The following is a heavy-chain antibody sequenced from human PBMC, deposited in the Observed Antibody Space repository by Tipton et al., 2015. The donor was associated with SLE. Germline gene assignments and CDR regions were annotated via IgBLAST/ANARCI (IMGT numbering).Heavy chain of an antibody. CDR3: ARGRYYDSSGLGY. CDR2: IYYSGSI. Sequence: TLSLTCTVSGGSISSHYWSWIRQPPGKGLEWIGYIYYSGSISYNPSLKSRVTISVDTSKNQFSLKLSSVTAADTAVYYCARGRYYDSSGLGYWGQGTLVTVSS. CDR1: GGSISSHY. J-gene: IGHJ4*02. V-gene: IGHV4-59*11. D-gene: IGHD3-22*01.